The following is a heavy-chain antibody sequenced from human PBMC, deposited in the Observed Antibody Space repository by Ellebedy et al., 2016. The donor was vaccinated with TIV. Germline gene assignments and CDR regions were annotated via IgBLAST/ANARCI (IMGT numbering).Heavy chain of an antibody. V-gene: IGHV3-30*18. CDR2: ISSDGSKK. Sequence: GESLKISXAASGFTFSSYGMHWVRQAPGKGLEWVAVISSDGSKKSYADSVKGRFTISRDNSKNTLYLQMNSLRAEDTAVYYCAKDLRQRLPEIAFDIWGQGTMVTVSS. CDR3: AKDLRQRLPEIAFDI. J-gene: IGHJ3*02. CDR1: GFTFSSYG. D-gene: IGHD6-25*01.